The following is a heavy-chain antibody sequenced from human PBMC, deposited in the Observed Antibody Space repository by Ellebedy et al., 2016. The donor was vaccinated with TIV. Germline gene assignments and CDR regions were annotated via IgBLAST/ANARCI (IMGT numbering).Heavy chain of an antibody. CDR1: GFTFDDYA. Sequence: GKSLKISXAASGFTFDDYAMHWVRQVPGKGLEWVSGITWNSAGKVYADSVKGRFTISRDNAKNSLYLEMNSLRAEDTALYYCAKDVGRLQYHYYAMDVWGQGTTVTVSS. CDR3: AKDVGRLQYHYYAMDV. CDR2: ITWNSAGK. J-gene: IGHJ6*02. D-gene: IGHD4-11*01. V-gene: IGHV3-9*01.